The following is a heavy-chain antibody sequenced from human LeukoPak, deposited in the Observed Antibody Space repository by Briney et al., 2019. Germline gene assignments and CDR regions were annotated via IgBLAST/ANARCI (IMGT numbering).Heavy chain of an antibody. CDR2: IYTSGST. V-gene: IGHV4-4*07. CDR1: GGSISSYY. J-gene: IGHJ4*02. D-gene: IGHD6-6*01. Sequence: SETLSLTCTVSGGSISSYYWSWIRQPAGKGLEWIGRIYTSGSTYYNPSLKSRVTISVDTSKNQFSLKLSSVTAADTAVYYCARLEVEYSSSSGGWELRRVDYWGQGTLVTVSS. CDR3: ARLEVEYSSSSGGWELRRVDY.